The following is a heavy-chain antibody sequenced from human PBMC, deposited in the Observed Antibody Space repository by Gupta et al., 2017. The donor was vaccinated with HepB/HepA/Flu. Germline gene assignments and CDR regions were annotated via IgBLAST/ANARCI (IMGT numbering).Heavy chain of an antibody. Sequence: QVQLVESGGGVVQPGRSLSLSCAASGFTFSSYGMHWVRQAPGKGLEWVAVISYDGSNKYYADSVKGRFTISRDNSKNTLYLQMNSLRAEDTAVYYCAKDRVLRYLEDHWGQGTLVTVSS. D-gene: IGHD3-3*01. CDR2: ISYDGSNK. CDR1: GFTFSSYG. V-gene: IGHV3-30*18. CDR3: AKDRVLRYLEDH. J-gene: IGHJ4*02.